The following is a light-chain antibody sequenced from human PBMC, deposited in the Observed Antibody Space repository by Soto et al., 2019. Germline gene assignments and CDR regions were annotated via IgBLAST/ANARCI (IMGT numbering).Light chain of an antibody. V-gene: IGKV3-15*01. Sequence: ETVMTQSPATLSLSPGERATLSCRASQSVSSKLVWYQQKPGQAPRFLIYGASTRATGIPARFRGSGSGRDFTLTIDSLQSEDFAIYYCQQYNDWPPAFGGGTKVESK. CDR3: QQYNDWPPA. CDR1: QSVSSK. CDR2: GAS. J-gene: IGKJ4*01.